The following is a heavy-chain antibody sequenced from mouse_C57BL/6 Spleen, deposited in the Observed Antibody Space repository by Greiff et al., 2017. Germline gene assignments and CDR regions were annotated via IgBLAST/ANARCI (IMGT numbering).Heavy chain of an antibody. D-gene: IGHD2-1*01. CDR1: GYTFTSYW. CDR2: IYPSDSET. J-gene: IGHJ4*01. V-gene: IGHV1-61*01. Sequence: QVQLQQPGAELVRPGSSVKLSCKASGYTFTSYWMDWVKQRPGQGLEWIGNIYPSDSETHYNQKFKDKATLTVDKSSSTAYMQLSSLTSEDSAVYYCALYGKRAMDYWGQGTSVTVSS. CDR3: ALYGKRAMDY.